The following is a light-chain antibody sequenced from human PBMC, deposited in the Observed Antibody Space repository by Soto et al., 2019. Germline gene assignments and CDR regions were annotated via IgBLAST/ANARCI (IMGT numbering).Light chain of an antibody. CDR2: DTS. Sequence: EVVMTQSPANLSVSPGVGATLSRWPSQPVSDKLAWYQQKPGQAPRLLIYDTSSRASGIPARFSGSGSGTYVTLTISRLETEDFAVFYCQQYGTSEIIFGQGTRLEIK. J-gene: IGKJ5*01. CDR1: QPVSDK. V-gene: IGKV3D-15*01. CDR3: QQYGTSEII.